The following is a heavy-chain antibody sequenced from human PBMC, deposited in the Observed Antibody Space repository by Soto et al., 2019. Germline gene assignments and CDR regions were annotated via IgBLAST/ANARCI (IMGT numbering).Heavy chain of an antibody. CDR3: AGWGGHDYNY. Sequence: TGGSLSLSCVGSGFTFSTYWMNWVRQAPGMGLEWVANINPDGDVGMYVDSVKGRFTTSRDNARNSLYLQMNSLRVDDTAVYFCAGWGGHDYNYWGQGIQVTVSS. V-gene: IGHV3-7*03. CDR1: GFTFSTYW. J-gene: IGHJ4*02. CDR2: INPDGDVG. D-gene: IGHD3-16*01.